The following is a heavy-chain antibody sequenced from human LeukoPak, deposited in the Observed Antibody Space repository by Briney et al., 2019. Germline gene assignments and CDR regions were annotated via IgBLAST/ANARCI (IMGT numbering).Heavy chain of an antibody. D-gene: IGHD6-13*01. Sequence: SETLSLTCTVSGGSISSYYWIWLRQPPGKALEWIGYIYYSGSTNYNPSLKSRVTISVDTSKNQFSLKLSSVTAADAAVYYCARAGVAAAGPAQWFDPWGQGTLVSVSS. J-gene: IGHJ5*02. V-gene: IGHV4-59*01. CDR1: GGSISSYY. CDR2: IYYSGST. CDR3: ARAGVAAAGPAQWFDP.